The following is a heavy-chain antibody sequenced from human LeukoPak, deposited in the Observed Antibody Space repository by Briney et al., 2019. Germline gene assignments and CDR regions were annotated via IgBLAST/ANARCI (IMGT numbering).Heavy chain of an antibody. Sequence: GRSLRLSCAASGFTVSSNYMSWVSQAPGKGLEWVSVIYCGGSTDYADSVKGRFPISRDTSKNTLYLQMNSLRDEDTAVYYCARSSHYDILTGYSEEDAFDIWGQGTMVTVSS. V-gene: IGHV3-53*01. CDR2: IYCGGST. D-gene: IGHD3-9*01. J-gene: IGHJ3*02. CDR3: ARSSHYDILTGYSEEDAFDI. CDR1: GFTVSSNY.